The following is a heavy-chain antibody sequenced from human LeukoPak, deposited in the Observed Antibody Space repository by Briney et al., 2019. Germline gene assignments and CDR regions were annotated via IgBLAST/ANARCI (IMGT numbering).Heavy chain of an antibody. V-gene: IGHV1-2*06. J-gene: IGHJ6*02. CDR2: INPNSGGT. Sequence: ASVTVSCKASGYTFTGYYMHWVRQAPGQGLEWIGRINPNSGGTNYAQKFQGRVTMTRDTSISTAYMELRSLRSDDTAVYYCARWGPTGTYYYYGMDVWGQGTTVTVSS. CDR1: GYTFTGYY. D-gene: IGHD4-17*01. CDR3: ARWGPTGTYYYYGMDV.